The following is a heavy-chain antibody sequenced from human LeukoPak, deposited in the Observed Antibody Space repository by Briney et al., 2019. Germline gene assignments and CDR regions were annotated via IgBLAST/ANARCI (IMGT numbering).Heavy chain of an antibody. CDR2: INYTGST. CDR1: GGSFNDYY. CDR3: ARLRWLQTRNAFDI. Sequence: SETLSLTCAVYGGSFNDYYWSWIRQPPGKGLEWIGQINYTGSTNYNPSLKSRVTISIDTSKKQFSLKLSSVTAADTAVYYCARLRWLQTRNAFDIWGQGTMVTVSS. D-gene: IGHD5-24*01. J-gene: IGHJ3*02. V-gene: IGHV4-34*01.